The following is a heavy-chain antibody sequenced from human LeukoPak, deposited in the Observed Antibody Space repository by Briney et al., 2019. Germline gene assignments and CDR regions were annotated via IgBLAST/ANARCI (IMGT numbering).Heavy chain of an antibody. CDR2: ISWGGSNI. CDR3: ARDGGSHYFDF. J-gene: IGHJ4*02. D-gene: IGHD3-16*01. CDR1: GFTFSTYS. Sequence: GSLRLSCAASGFTFSTYSMNWVRQAPGKGLEWVSSISWGGSNIYYAYTVKGRFTISRDNAKNSLYLQMNSLRAEDTAVYYCARDGGSHYFDFWGQGTLVSVSS. V-gene: IGHV3-21*04.